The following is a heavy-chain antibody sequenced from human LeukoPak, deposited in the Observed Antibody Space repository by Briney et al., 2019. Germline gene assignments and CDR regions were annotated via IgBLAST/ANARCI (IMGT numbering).Heavy chain of an antibody. D-gene: IGHD3-22*01. V-gene: IGHV3-11*01. Sequence: PGGSLRLSCAASGFTFSDYYMSWIRQAPGKGLEWVSYISSSGSTINYAYSVKGRFTISRDNAKNSLYVQMNSLRAEDTALYYCAKGGAGYHDSTFPLDYWGQGTLVTVSS. CDR2: ISSSGSTI. J-gene: IGHJ4*02. CDR3: AKGGAGYHDSTFPLDY. CDR1: GFTFSDYY.